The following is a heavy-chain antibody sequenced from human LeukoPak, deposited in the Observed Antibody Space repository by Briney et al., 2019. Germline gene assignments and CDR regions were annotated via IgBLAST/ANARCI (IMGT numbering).Heavy chain of an antibody. D-gene: IGHD3-10*01. V-gene: IGHV3-53*01. CDR1: GFTVSSNY. Sequence: GSLRPSCAASGFTVSSNYMSWVRQAPGKGLEWVSVIYSGGSTYYADSVKGRFTISRDNSKNTLYLQMNSLRAEDTAVYYCARGANTYYYGSGSYSTPSPFDYWGQGTLVTVSS. CDR3: ARGANTYYYGSGSYSTPSPFDY. J-gene: IGHJ4*02. CDR2: IYSGGST.